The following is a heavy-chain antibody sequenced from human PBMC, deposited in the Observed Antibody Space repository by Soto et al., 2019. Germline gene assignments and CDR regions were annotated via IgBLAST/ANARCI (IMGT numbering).Heavy chain of an antibody. D-gene: IGHD5-18*01. CDR3: AIAVDTAMVTYFDY. Sequence: EVQLVESGGGLVKPGGSLRLSCAASGFTFSSYSMNWVRQAPGKGLEWVSSISSSSSYIYYADSVKGRFTISRDNAKNSLYLQMNSLRAEDTAVYYRAIAVDTAMVTYFDYWGQGTLVTVSS. J-gene: IGHJ4*02. CDR2: ISSSSSYI. V-gene: IGHV3-21*01. CDR1: GFTFSSYS.